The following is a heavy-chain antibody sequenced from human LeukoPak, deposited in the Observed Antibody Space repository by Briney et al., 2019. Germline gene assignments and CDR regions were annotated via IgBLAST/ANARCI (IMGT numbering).Heavy chain of an antibody. V-gene: IGHV3-23*05. D-gene: IGHD3-9*01. Sequence: GGSLRLSCAASGFTFSSYAMSWVRQAPGKGLEWVSVIYHSGNTDYADSVKGRFTISRDNSKNTVYLQMSSLRAEDTAVYYCARVRVTGYSNFAYWGQGTLVTVSS. CDR3: ARVRVTGYSNFAY. CDR1: GFTFSSYA. CDR2: IYHSGNT. J-gene: IGHJ4*02.